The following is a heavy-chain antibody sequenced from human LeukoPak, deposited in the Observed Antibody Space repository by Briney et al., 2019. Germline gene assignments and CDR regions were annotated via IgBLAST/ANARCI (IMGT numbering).Heavy chain of an antibody. D-gene: IGHD3-10*01. CDR3: ARDTQGVRGLIRDPDY. CDR2: MNPNSGDT. Sequence: ASVKVSCKASGYTFTSYDINWVRQAPGQGLEWMGLMNPNSGDTGYAQKFQGRVTMTRNTSISTAYMELSSLRSEDTAVFYCARDTQGVRGLIRDPDYWGQGTLVTVSS. CDR1: GYTFTSYD. V-gene: IGHV1-8*01. J-gene: IGHJ4*02.